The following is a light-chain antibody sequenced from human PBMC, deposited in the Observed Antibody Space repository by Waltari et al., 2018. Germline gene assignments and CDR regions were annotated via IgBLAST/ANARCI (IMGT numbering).Light chain of an antibody. CDR3: HSYDRSLDGVV. V-gene: IGLV1-40*01. CDR1: SSNIGADYG. Sequence: QSVLTQPPSVSGAPGQTVTISCTGSSSNIGADYGLHWYQQLPGTAPKLLIDNGANRPSGVPDRFSGSRSGTSASLAITGLQAEDEADYFCHSYDRSLDGVVFGGGTKLTVL. J-gene: IGLJ2*01. CDR2: NGA.